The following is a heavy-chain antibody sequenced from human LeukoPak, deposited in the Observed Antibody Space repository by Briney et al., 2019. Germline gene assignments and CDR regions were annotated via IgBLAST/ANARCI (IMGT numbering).Heavy chain of an antibody. J-gene: IGHJ4*02. CDR3: ARYVDYYDSSGYSILDY. CDR2: ISAYNGNT. D-gene: IGHD3-22*01. CDR1: GYTFTSYG. V-gene: IGHV1-18*01. Sequence: ASVKVSCKASGYTFTSYGISWVRQAPGQGLEWMGWISAYNGNTNYAQKLQGRVTMTTDTSTGTAYMELRSLRSDDTAVYYCARYVDYYDSSGYSILDYWGQGTLVAVSS.